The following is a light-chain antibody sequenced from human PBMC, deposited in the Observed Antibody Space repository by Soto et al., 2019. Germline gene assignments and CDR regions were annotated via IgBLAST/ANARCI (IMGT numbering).Light chain of an antibody. Sequence: DIQMTQSPSAMSASVGDRVTITCRASQGISNHLVWFQLKPGKVPKRLIYDASSLQTGVPSRFSGSGSGTDLTITISSLQPEDVATYYCLQHNNFPLTFGQGTRLEIK. J-gene: IGKJ5*01. CDR2: DAS. CDR3: LQHNNFPLT. V-gene: IGKV1-17*03. CDR1: QGISNH.